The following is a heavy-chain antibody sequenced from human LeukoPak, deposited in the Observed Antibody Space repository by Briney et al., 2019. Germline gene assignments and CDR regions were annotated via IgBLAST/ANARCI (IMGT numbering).Heavy chain of an antibody. CDR3: AKGYYDYVWGSYYFDY. CDR2: IMGSGGST. D-gene: IGHD3-16*01. J-gene: IGHJ4*02. Sequence: GGSLRLSCAASGFTFSSYAMSWVRQAPGKGLDWVSAIMGSGGSTYYADSVKGRFTISRDNSRDTLYLQMNSLRAEDTAVYYCAKGYYDYVWGSYYFDYWGQGTLVTVSS. V-gene: IGHV3-23*01. CDR1: GFTFSSYA.